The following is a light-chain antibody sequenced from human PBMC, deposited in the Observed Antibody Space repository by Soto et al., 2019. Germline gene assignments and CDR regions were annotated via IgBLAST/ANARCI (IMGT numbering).Light chain of an antibody. J-gene: IGKJ5*01. V-gene: IGKV1-8*01. CDR1: QDIGSL. Sequence: AIRMTQSPSSLSASTGDTVTITCRASQDIGSLLAWYQQKPGKAPKVLIYGASNLEGGVPSRFSGSGSGTDFTLTISYLQSEDFATYYCQHFHSYPITFGQGTRLDMK. CDR3: QHFHSYPIT. CDR2: GAS.